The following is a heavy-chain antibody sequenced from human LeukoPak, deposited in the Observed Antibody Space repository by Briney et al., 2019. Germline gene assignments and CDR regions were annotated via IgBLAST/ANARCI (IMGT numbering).Heavy chain of an antibody. CDR3: TTSLRYFDWLQLTNY. J-gene: IGHJ4*02. V-gene: IGHV3-15*01. D-gene: IGHD3-9*01. Sequence: PGGSLRLSCAASGFTFSNAWMSWVRQAPGKGLEWVGRIKSKTDGGTTDYAAPVKGRFTISRDDSKNTLYLQMNSLKTEDTAVYYCTTSLRYFDWLQLTNYWGQGTLVTVSS. CDR1: GFTFSNAW. CDR2: IKSKTDGGTT.